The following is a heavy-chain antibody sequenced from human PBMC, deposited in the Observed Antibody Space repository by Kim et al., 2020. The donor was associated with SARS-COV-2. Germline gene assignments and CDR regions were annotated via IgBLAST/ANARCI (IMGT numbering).Heavy chain of an antibody. D-gene: IGHD6-19*01. Sequence: TRYSPSFQGQVTISADKSISTAYLQWSSLKASDTAMYYCARPTPRLVTDYWGQGTLVTVSS. J-gene: IGHJ4*02. CDR2: T. CDR3: ARPTPRLVTDY. V-gene: IGHV5-51*01.